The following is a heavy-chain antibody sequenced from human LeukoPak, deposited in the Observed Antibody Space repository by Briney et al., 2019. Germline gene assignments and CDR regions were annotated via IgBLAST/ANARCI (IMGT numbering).Heavy chain of an antibody. CDR2: IIGSGGST. CDR3: AKGGQNFDFWRFDY. Sequence: GSLLLSCPASGVPFITYSMNWGRPAPEKGLGWVSSIIGSGGSTYYSESVKGRLSISRDNSKKMMFLQMNSLRADDTAVYYCAKGGQNFDFWRFDYWGQGIQVTVSS. J-gene: IGHJ4*02. CDR1: GVPFITYS. V-gene: IGHV3-23*01. D-gene: IGHD3-3*01.